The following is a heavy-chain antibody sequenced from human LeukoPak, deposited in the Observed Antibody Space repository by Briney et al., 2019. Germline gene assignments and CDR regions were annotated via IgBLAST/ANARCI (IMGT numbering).Heavy chain of an antibody. CDR2: IKQDGSEK. CDR1: GFTFSSNF. V-gene: IGHV3-7*01. D-gene: IGHD3-10*02. CDR3: AELGITMIGGV. J-gene: IGHJ6*04. Sequence: GGFLRLSCAASGFTFSSNFMSWVRQAPGKGLEWVANIKQDGSEKYYVDSVKGRFTISRDNAKNSLYLQMNSLRAEDTAVYYCAELGITMIGGVWGKGTTVTISS.